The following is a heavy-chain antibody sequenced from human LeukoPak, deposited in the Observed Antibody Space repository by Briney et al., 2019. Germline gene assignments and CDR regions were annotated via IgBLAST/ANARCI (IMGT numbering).Heavy chain of an antibody. V-gene: IGHV4-34*01. CDR3: ARVYYDSSGSAAGLDY. CDR2: INHSGST. Sequence: SETLSLTCAVYGGSFSGYYWSWIRQPPRRRVQRIWEINHSGSTNYNPSLKSRVTISVDTSKNQFSLKLSSVTAADTAVYYCARVYYDSSGSAAGLDYWGQGTLVTVSS. CDR1: GGSFSGYY. J-gene: IGHJ4*02. D-gene: IGHD3-22*01.